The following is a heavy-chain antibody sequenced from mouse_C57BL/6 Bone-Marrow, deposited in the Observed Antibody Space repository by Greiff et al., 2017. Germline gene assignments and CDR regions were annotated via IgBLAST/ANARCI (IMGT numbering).Heavy chain of an antibody. CDR1: GYTFTSYW. CDR2: INPSNGGT. Sequence: QVQLQQSGTELVKPGASVKLSCKASGYTFTSYWMHWVKQRPGQGLEWIGNINPSNGGTNYNEKFKSKATLTVDKSSSTAYMQLSSLTSEDSAVYYCARGINYGSTDFDVWGTGTTVTVSS. V-gene: IGHV1-53*01. CDR3: ARGINYGSTDFDV. D-gene: IGHD1-1*01. J-gene: IGHJ1*03.